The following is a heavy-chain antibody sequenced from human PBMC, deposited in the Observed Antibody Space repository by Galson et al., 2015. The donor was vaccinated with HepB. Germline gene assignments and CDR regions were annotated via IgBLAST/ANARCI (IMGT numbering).Heavy chain of an antibody. D-gene: IGHD5-24*01. J-gene: IGHJ4*02. CDR3: ARGGMATIGGPTFDY. CDR2: ISVSNGNT. V-gene: IGHV1-18*01. Sequence: SVKVSCKASGYSFSKFGISWVRQAPGQGPEWMGWISVSNGNTKYGQKFQGRVTMTRDTSTNTAYMELRSLRSDDTAVYYCARGGMATIGGPTFDYWGQGTLVTVSS. CDR1: GYSFSKFG.